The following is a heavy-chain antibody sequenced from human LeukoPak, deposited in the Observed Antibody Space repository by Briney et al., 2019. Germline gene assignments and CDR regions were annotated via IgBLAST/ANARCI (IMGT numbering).Heavy chain of an antibody. CDR1: GFTFSSYW. Sequence: GGSLRLSCAASGFTFSSYWMSWVRQAPGKGLEWVANIKQDGSEKYYVDSVKGRFTISRDNAKNSLYLQMNSLRVEDTAVYYCARDPHCSGGSCSDAFDIWGQGTMVTVSS. CDR2: IKQDGSEK. D-gene: IGHD2-15*01. V-gene: IGHV3-7*01. J-gene: IGHJ3*02. CDR3: ARDPHCSGGSCSDAFDI.